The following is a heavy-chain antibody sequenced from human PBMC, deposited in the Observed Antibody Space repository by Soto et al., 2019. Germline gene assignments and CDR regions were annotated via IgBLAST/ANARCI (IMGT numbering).Heavy chain of an antibody. CDR1: GFTFSSYG. Sequence: PGGCLRRSCAASGFTFSSYGMHWVRQAAGKGLEGGAVISSDGSNKYYAASVKGRFTIPRDNSKHTLYLQMNSLRAEDTAVYYCAKNPSVGVVIGWADYWGQGT. CDR3: AKNPSVGVVIGWADY. V-gene: IGHV3-30*18. J-gene: IGHJ4*02. CDR2: ISSDGSNK. D-gene: IGHD3-3*01.